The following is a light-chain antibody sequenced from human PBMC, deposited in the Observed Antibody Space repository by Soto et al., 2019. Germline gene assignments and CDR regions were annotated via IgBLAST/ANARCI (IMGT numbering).Light chain of an antibody. V-gene: IGKV1-17*03. CDR2: AAS. CDR3: PQTLSVPRT. CDR1: QGISNY. Sequence: DIQITQTPSAMSASVGDRVTITCRASQGISNYLAWFQQKPGKAPTVLIYAASTLQRGVPSRFSGSTTGTDFTLTITGLQPEDSATYCCPQTLSVPRTFGLGAKVDIK. J-gene: IGKJ1*01.